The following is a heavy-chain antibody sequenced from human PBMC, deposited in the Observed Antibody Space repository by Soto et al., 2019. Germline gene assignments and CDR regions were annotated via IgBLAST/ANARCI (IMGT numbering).Heavy chain of an antibody. CDR2: ISAYNGNT. CDR1: GYTFTSYG. CDR3: AATLLVVPASLPRIDY. V-gene: IGHV1-18*01. D-gene: IGHD2-2*01. J-gene: IGHJ4*02. Sequence: ASVKVSCKASGYTFTSYGISWVRQAPGQGLEWMEWISAYNGNTNYAQKLQGRVTMTTDASTSTAYMELRSLRSDDTAVYYCAATLLVVPASLPRIDYWGQGTLVTVSS.